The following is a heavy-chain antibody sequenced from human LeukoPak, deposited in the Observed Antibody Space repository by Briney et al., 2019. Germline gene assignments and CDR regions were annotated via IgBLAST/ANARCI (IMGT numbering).Heavy chain of an antibody. CDR3: ARDPGWRTFDS. D-gene: IGHD2-15*01. CDR2: IYWDDDK. V-gene: IGHV2-5*02. CDR1: GFSLNTTGVG. Sequence: SGPTLVNPTQTLTLTCTFSGFSLNTTGVGVGWIRQPPGKALQWLALIYWDDDKRYSPSLKNRLIITKDTSKNQVVLSMTNMHPVDTATYFCARDPGWRTFDSWGQGAPVTVSS. J-gene: IGHJ4*02.